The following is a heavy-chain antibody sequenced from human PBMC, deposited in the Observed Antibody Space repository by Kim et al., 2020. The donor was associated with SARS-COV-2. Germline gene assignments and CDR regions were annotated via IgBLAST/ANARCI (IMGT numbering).Heavy chain of an antibody. D-gene: IGHD3-10*01. CDR1: GFTFSDYY. V-gene: IGHV3-11*01. J-gene: IGHJ4*02. CDR2: ISSSGSYV. Sequence: GGSLRLSCAASGFTFSDYYMTWIRQAPGKGLEWVSYISSSGSYVNYADSVEGRFTISRDNAKNSLYLQMSSLRAEDTALYYCARVPFGDLSAYYFDLWGQGTLVTVSS. CDR3: ARVPFGDLSAYYFDL.